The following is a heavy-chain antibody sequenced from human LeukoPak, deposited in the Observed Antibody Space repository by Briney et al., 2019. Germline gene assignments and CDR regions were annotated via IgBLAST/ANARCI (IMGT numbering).Heavy chain of an antibody. J-gene: IGHJ4*02. V-gene: IGHV7-4-1*02. CDR3: ARVIREQWLGKYYFDY. Sequence: ASVKVSCKTSGYTFTSYAMNWVRQAPGQGLEWMGWINPKTGDPTYAQGFTGRFVFSLDTSVSTAYLQISSLKAEDTAVYYCARVIREQWLGKYYFDYWGQGTLVTVSS. CDR2: INPKTGDP. CDR1: GYTFTSYA. D-gene: IGHD6-19*01.